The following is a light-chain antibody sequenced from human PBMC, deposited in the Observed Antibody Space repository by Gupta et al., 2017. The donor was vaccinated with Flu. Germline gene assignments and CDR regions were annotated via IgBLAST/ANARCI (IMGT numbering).Light chain of an antibody. CDR1: SSDVGRSDY. CDR3: SSYTSGSTFYV. V-gene: IGLV2-14*01. J-gene: IGLJ1*01. Sequence: QSALTQPASVSVSPAQSITISCTGTSSDVGRSDYVSWYQQHPDKAPKLIIYDVTKRPSGVSSRFSGSKSGNTASLTISGLQAEDETDYYCSSYTSGSTFYVFGTGTKVTVL. CDR2: DVT.